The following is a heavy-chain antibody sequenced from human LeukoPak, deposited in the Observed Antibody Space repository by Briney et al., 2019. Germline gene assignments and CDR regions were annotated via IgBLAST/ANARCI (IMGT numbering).Heavy chain of an antibody. CDR1: GGWGGDYY. CDR2: IYYSGST. D-gene: IGHD2-2*01. CDR3: AREGTVAGYQLLFALPFDY. J-gene: IGHJ4*02. V-gene: IGHV4-30-4*01. Sequence: PSETLSLTCTVSGGWGGDYYWSWIRQHPGKGLEWIGYIYYSGSTYYNPSLKSRVTISVDTSKNQFSLKLSSVTAADTAVYYCAREGTVAGYQLLFALPFDYWGQGTLVTVSS.